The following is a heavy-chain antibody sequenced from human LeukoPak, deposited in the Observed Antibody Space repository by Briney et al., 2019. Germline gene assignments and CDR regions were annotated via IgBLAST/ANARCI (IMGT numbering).Heavy chain of an antibody. CDR3: ARDSGTTGEVKFDP. V-gene: IGHV4-4*07. Sequence: SETLSLTCSVSGGSITSYYLSWIRQPAGKGLEWIGRIYSGTTTYNPSLKSRVTMSLDTSKNQVSLTLTSVTAADTALYYCARDSGTTGEVKFDPWGQGTLVTVSS. CDR2: IYSGTT. J-gene: IGHJ5*02. D-gene: IGHD3-10*01. CDR1: GGSITSYY.